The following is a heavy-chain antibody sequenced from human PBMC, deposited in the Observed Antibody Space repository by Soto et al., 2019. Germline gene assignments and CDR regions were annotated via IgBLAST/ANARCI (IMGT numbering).Heavy chain of an antibody. CDR3: ARGTWAARRRGVDY. CDR1: GYTFTSYD. Sequence: ASVKVSCKASGYTFTSYDINWVRQATGQGLEWMGWMNPNSGNTGYAQKFQGRVIMTRNTSISTAYMELSSLRSEDTAVYYCARGTWAARRRGVDYWGQGTLVTVS. V-gene: IGHV1-8*01. D-gene: IGHD6-6*01. CDR2: MNPNSGNT. J-gene: IGHJ4*02.